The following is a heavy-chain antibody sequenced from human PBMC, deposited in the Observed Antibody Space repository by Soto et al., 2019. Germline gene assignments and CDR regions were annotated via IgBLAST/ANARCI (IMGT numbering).Heavy chain of an antibody. CDR1: GDSVSSNSAA. J-gene: IGHJ4*02. CDR2: TSYRSKWYN. Sequence: TLSRTCDISGDSVSSNSAAWDWLRHSPSRGIEWIGRTSYRSKWYNDYEASVKRRITINPDTYKKQFPLKLTSVNHEDPDLSYSASSASSGFGFEYWGQGTLVT. V-gene: IGHV6-1*01. D-gene: IGHD6-19*01. CDR3: ASSASSGFGFEY.